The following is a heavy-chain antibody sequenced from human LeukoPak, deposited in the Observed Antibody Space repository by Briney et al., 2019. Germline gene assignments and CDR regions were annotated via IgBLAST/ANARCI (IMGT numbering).Heavy chain of an antibody. CDR1: GFTFSSYA. V-gene: IGHV3-23*01. D-gene: IGHD3-22*01. J-gene: IGHJ4*02. CDR2: IRGSGGST. Sequence: RGSLRLSCAASGFTFSSYAMSWVRQAPGKGLEWVSAIRGSGGSTYYADSVKGRFTIPRDNSKNTLYLQMNSLRAEDTAVYYCAKFSSSGSSGYYPTPFDYWGQGTLVTVSS. CDR3: AKFSSSGSSGYYPTPFDY.